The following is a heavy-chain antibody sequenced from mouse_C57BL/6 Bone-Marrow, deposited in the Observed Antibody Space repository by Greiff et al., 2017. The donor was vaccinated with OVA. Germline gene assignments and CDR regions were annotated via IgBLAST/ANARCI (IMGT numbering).Heavy chain of an antibody. CDR3: ARRLYYFDY. Sequence: EVMLVESGGGLVKPGGSLKLSCAASGFTFSDYGMHWVRQAPEKGLEWVAYISRGSSTIYYADTVKGRFTISRDNAKNTLFLQLTSLRSEDTAMYYCARRLYYFDYWGQGTTLTVSS. CDR1: GFTFSDYG. J-gene: IGHJ2*01. V-gene: IGHV5-17*01. CDR2: ISRGSSTI.